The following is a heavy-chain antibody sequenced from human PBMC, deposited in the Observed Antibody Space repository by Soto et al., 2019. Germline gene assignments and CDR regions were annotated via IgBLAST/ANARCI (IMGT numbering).Heavy chain of an antibody. CDR2: IYHTGST. J-gene: IGHJ4*02. CDR3: ARATGTLRSRNCDY. CDR1: GGSISTVGHY. Sequence: SETLSLTCSVSGGSISTVGHYWTWIRQPPGKGLEWIGSIYHTGSTYYSKSLRSRLTLSVDTSKSQFSLRLSSVTAADTAVYYCARATGTLRSRNCDYWGQGSLVTVSS. D-gene: IGHD1-1*01. V-gene: IGHV4-31*03.